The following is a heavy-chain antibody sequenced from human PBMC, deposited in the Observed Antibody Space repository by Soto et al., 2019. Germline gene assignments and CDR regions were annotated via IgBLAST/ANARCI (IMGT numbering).Heavy chain of an antibody. CDR3: GRVLAAAGADY. CDR1: GYTFNTYY. V-gene: IGHV1-46*02. Sequence: QVQLVQSGAEVKKPGASVRVSCKASGYTFNTYYVQWVRQAPGQGLEWMGIINPGRGTATYAQKFQGRVTMTRDTSTNTFSMELSSLTSEDTAVYYCGRVLAAAGADYWGQGSLVTVSS. CDR2: INPGRGTA. D-gene: IGHD6-13*01. J-gene: IGHJ4*02.